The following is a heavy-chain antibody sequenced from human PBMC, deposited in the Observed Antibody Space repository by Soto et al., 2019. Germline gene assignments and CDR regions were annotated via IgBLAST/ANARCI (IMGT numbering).Heavy chain of an antibody. D-gene: IGHD2-2*01. V-gene: IGHV3-21*01. CDR3: ARRTTGWGYCSSTSCLDDYYYYYMDV. Sequence: GSLRLSCAASGFTFSSYSMNWVRQAPGKGLEWVSSISSSSSYIYYADSVKGRFTISRDNAKNSLYLQMNSLRAEDTAVYYCARRTTGWGYCSSTSCLDDYYYYYMDVWGKGTTVTVSS. CDR1: GFTFSSYS. J-gene: IGHJ6*03. CDR2: ISSSSSYI.